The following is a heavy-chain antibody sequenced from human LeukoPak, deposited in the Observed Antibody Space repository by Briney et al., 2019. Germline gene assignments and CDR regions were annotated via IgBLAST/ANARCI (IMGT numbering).Heavy chain of an antibody. CDR2: IYYSGST. D-gene: IGHD4-17*01. CDR1: GDSMRNYY. CDR3: ARGYGDFRVEGRYFHS. J-gene: IGHJ4*02. V-gene: IGHV4-59*01. Sequence: SETLSLTCTVSGDSMRNYYWTWIRQPPGKGLEWIGYIYYSGSTNYNPSLESRVTISINTSKNQFSLKLSSVTAADAAVYYCARGYGDFRVEGRYFHSWGQGTLVTVSS.